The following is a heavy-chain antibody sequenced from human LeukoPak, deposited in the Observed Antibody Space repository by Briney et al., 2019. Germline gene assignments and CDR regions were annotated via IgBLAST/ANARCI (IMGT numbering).Heavy chain of an antibody. J-gene: IGHJ3*02. D-gene: IGHD3-10*01. Sequence: PSETLSLTCTVSGGSISSYYWSWIRQPPGKGLEWIGYIYYSGSTNYNPSLKSRVTISVDTSKNQFSLKLSSVTAADTAVYYCARERHYGSGTNDAFDIWDQGTMVTVSS. CDR2: IYYSGST. V-gene: IGHV4-59*01. CDR1: GGSISSYY. CDR3: ARERHYGSGTNDAFDI.